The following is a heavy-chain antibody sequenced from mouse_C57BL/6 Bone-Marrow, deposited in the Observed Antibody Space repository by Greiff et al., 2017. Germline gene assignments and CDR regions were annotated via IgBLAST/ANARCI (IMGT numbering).Heavy chain of an antibody. J-gene: IGHJ4*01. D-gene: IGHD1-1*01. Sequence: VQLQQPGAELVMPGASVKLSCKASGYTFTSYWMHWVKQRPGQGLEWIGEIDPSDSYTNYNQKFKGKSTLTVDKSSSTAYMQRSSLTSEDSAVYYCARGRFTTVVANAMDDWGQGTSVTVSS. CDR2: IDPSDSYT. CDR3: ARGRFTTVVANAMDD. V-gene: IGHV1-69*01. CDR1: GYTFTSYW.